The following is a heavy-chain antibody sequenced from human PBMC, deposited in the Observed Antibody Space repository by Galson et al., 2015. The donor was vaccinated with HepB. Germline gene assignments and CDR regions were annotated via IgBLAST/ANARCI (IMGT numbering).Heavy chain of an antibody. CDR1: GYTFTSYG. J-gene: IGHJ4*02. Sequence: TVKVSCKASGYTFTSYGISWVRQAPGQGLEWMGWISAYNGNTNYAQKLQGRVTMTTDTSTSTAYMELRSLRSDDTAVYYCARDRGISMVRGVMDWGQGTLVTVSS. V-gene: IGHV1-18*01. CDR3: ARDRGISMVRGVMD. CDR2: ISAYNGNT. D-gene: IGHD3-10*01.